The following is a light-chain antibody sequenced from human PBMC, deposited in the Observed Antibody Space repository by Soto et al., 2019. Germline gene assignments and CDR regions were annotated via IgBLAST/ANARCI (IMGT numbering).Light chain of an antibody. CDR1: PNPLNSNGYNY. Sequence: DIVMTQSPLSLPVTPGEPPSISCRSGPNPLNSNGYNYLNWYLQKQGQSPQVLIYLGSNRASGVPDRFSGSGSGTDFTLKISRVEAEDVGVYFCAQGLQIPLTFGGGTKVEIK. CDR2: LGS. V-gene: IGKV2-28*01. J-gene: IGKJ4*01. CDR3: AQGLQIPLT.